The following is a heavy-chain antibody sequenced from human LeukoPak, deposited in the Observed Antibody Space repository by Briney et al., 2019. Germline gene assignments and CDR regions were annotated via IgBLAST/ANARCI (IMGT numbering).Heavy chain of an antibody. V-gene: IGHV3-21*01. J-gene: IGHJ4*02. CDR1: GFTFSSYS. D-gene: IGHD6-19*01. Sequence: GGSLRLSCAASGFTFSSYSMNWVRQAPGKGLEWVSSISSSSSYIYYADSVKGRFTISRDNAMNSLYLQMNSLRAEDTAVYYCARGYSSGWPPDYWGQGTLVTVSS. CDR2: ISSSSSYI. CDR3: ARGYSSGWPPDY.